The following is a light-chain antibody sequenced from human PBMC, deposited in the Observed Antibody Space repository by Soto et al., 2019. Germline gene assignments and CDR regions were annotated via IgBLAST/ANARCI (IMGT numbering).Light chain of an antibody. CDR1: QTISTW. CDR3: QPYNSFSGVT. J-gene: IGKJ3*01. Sequence: DILMTQSPSTLSASVGDTVAITFRASQTISTWLAWYQQKPGKAPKLLIYDASILESGVPLRFSGSGSGTEFTLTISSLQPADFATYDCQPYNSFSGVTFGPGTKVDI. V-gene: IGKV1-5*01. CDR2: DAS.